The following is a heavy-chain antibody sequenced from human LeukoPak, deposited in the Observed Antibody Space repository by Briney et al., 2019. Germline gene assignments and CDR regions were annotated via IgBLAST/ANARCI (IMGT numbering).Heavy chain of an antibody. CDR2: ISGSGDDT. Sequence: GGSLRLSCAASGFIFSNYAMNWVRQAPGKGLEWVSAISGSGDDTYYADSVKGLFTISRDNSKNTLYLQMNRLRAENTAIYYCAKDRRSSGPYNWFDPWGQGTLVTVSS. J-gene: IGHJ5*02. D-gene: IGHD3-22*01. CDR1: GFIFSNYA. CDR3: AKDRRSSGPYNWFDP. V-gene: IGHV3-23*01.